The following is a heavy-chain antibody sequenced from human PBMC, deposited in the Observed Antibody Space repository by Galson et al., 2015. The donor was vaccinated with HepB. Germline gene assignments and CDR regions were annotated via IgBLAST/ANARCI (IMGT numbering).Heavy chain of an antibody. V-gene: IGHV2-5*02. CDR3: ACSHEVAGRYSFLY. D-gene: IGHD3-10*01. J-gene: IGHJ4*02. CDR1: GFSLSG. CDR2: IYRDDDK. Sequence: PALVKPTHTLTLTCTFSGFSLSGVGWIRQPPGHALALLALIYRDDDKYLSPSLMSRLTVSKDTSTNKVVLTMTNMDPVDTATYYCACSHEVAGRYSFLYGGQGILVTVSS.